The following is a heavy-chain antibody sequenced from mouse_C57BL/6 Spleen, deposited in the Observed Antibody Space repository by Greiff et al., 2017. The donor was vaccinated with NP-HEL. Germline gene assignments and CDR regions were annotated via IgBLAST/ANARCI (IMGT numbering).Heavy chain of an antibody. V-gene: IGHV5-6*01. CDR3: ARPPITTVVATDWYFDV. Sequence: DVHLVESGGDLVKPGGSLKLSCAASGFTFSSYGMSWVRQTPDKRLEWVATISSGCSYTYYTDSVKGRFTISRDNAKNTLYLQLSSLKSEDTAMYYCARPPITTVVATDWYFDVWGTGTTVTVSS. J-gene: IGHJ1*03. CDR2: ISSGCSYT. CDR1: GFTFSSYG. D-gene: IGHD1-1*01.